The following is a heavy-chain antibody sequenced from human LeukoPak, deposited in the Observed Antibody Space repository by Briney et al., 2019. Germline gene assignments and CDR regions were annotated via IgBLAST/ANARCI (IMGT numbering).Heavy chain of an antibody. CDR3: AKRGVVIRVILVGFHKEAYYFDS. V-gene: IGHV3-23*01. J-gene: IGHJ4*02. CDR1: GFSLTNYA. D-gene: IGHD3-10*01. Sequence: PGGSLRLSCVASGFSLTNYAMSWVRQAPARGPEWLSSMKGGGETFYADSVKGRFTLSRDYPKNTLYLQMNSLRAEDTAVYFCAKRGVVIRVILVGFHKEAYYFDSSGQGALVTVSS. CDR2: MKGGGET.